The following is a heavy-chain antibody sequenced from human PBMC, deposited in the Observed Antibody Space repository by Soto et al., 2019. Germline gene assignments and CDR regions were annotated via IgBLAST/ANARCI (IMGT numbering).Heavy chain of an antibody. CDR2: INHSGST. V-gene: IGHV4-34*01. Sequence: SETLSLTCAVYGGSLSGYYWSWIRQPPGKGLEWIGEINHSGSTNYNPSLKSRVNISVDTSKNQFSLKLSSVTAADTAVYYCARHLNWFDPWGQGTLVTVSS. CDR3: ARHLNWFDP. CDR1: GGSLSGYY. J-gene: IGHJ5*02.